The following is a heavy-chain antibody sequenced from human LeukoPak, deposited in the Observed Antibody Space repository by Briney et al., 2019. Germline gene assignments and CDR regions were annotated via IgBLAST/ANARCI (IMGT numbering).Heavy chain of an antibody. Sequence: ASVKVSSKVSGYTLTELSMHWERQAHGKGREWVGGFDPEDGETIYAQKFQGRVTMTEDTSTDTAYMELSSLRSEDTAVYYCATQHYYGSGRPFDYWGQGTLVTVSS. CDR2: FDPEDGET. J-gene: IGHJ4*02. V-gene: IGHV1-24*01. CDR3: ATQHYYGSGRPFDY. D-gene: IGHD3-10*01. CDR1: GYTLTELS.